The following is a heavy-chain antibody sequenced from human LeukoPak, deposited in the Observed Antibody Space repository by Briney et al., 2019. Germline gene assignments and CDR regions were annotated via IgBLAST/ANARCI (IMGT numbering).Heavy chain of an antibody. CDR1: GLTFSDYS. V-gene: IGHV3-48*01. CDR3: AKGLFPVVAANWFDY. CDR2: ISSTGNPR. D-gene: IGHD2-15*01. J-gene: IGHJ4*02. Sequence: GGSLRLSCTASGLTFSDYSMNWVRQAPGKGLEWVSYISSTGNPRHYAESVEGRFTISRDNAKNTLYLQMNSLRAEDTAVYYCAKGLFPVVAANWFDYWGQGTLVTVSS.